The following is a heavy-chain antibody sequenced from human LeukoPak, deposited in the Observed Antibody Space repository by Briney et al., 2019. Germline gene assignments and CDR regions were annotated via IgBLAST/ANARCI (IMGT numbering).Heavy chain of an antibody. CDR1: GFTFSSYG. CDR2: IWYDGSNK. Sequence: PGGSLRLSCAASGFTFSSYGMHWVRQAPGKGLEWVAVIWYDGSNKYYADSVKGRFTISRDNSKNTLYLQMNSLRAEDTAVYYCAREGLGYGTDVWGQGTTVTVSS. V-gene: IGHV3-33*01. J-gene: IGHJ6*02. CDR3: AREGLGYGTDV.